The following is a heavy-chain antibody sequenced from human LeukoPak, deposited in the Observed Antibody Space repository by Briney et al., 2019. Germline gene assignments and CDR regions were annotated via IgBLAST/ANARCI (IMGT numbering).Heavy chain of an antibody. CDR2: IRYDGSNK. Sequence: GGSLKLSCAASGFTFSSYGMHWVRQAPGKGLEWVAFIRYDGSNKYYADSVKGRFTISRDNAKNSLYLQMNSLRAEDTAVYYCASGGYSGSYFDYWGQGTLVTVSS. V-gene: IGHV3-30*02. D-gene: IGHD1-26*01. CDR1: GFTFSSYG. CDR3: ASGGYSGSYFDY. J-gene: IGHJ4*02.